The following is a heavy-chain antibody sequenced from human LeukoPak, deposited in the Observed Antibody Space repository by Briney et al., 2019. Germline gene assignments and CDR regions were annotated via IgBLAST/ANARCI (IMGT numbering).Heavy chain of an antibody. CDR3: AKGTSNLAAQAYYFDY. J-gene: IGHJ4*02. CDR2: IYHSGST. CDR1: GGSISSGGYS. D-gene: IGHD6-6*01. V-gene: IGHV4-30-2*01. Sequence: SQTLSLTCAVSGGSISSGGYSWSWIRQPPGKGLEWIGYIYHSGSTYYNPSLKSRVTISVDRSKNQFSLKLSSVTAADTAVYYCAKGTSNLAAQAYYFDYWGQGTLVTVSS.